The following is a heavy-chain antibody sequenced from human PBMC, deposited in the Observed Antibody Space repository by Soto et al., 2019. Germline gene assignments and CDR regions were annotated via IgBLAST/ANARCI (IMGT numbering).Heavy chain of an antibody. Sequence: ASVKVSCKASGYTFTSYYMHWVRQAPGQGLEWMGIINPSGGSTSYAQKFQGRVTMTRDTSTSTVYMELSSLRSEDTAVYYCARDSKSGWYESAPLVYGMDVWGQGTTVTVSS. CDR3: ARDSKSGWYESAPLVYGMDV. D-gene: IGHD6-19*01. V-gene: IGHV1-46*01. CDR1: GYTFTSYY. J-gene: IGHJ6*02. CDR2: INPSGGST.